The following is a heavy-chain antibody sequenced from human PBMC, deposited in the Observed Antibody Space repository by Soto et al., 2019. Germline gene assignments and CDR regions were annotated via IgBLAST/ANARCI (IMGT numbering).Heavy chain of an antibody. D-gene: IGHD6-19*01. CDR1: GYSFTNYW. CDR2: INPSDSET. Sequence: PGKSLKISCQGSGYSFTNYWIAWVRQMPGKGLEWMGIINPSDSETKYSPSFQGQVTISADKSVSTAYLQWRSLKSSDTAIYYCARLYGSGWFYFSFWGQGTLVTVSS. V-gene: IGHV5-51*03. CDR3: ARLYGSGWFYFSF. J-gene: IGHJ4*02.